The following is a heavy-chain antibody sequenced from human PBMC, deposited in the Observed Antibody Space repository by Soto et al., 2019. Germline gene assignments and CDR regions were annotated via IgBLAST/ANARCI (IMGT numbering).Heavy chain of an antibody. CDR1: GFTFSDYY. J-gene: IGHJ3*02. D-gene: IGHD3-16*01. CDR2: INSGAENI. Sequence: QVQLVESGGGLVKPEGSLRLSCAASGFTFSDYYMSWIRQAPGKGLEWLSYINSGAENIFYADSVKGRFTISRDNTKNSLFLQMNSLRADDTAIYYCARHVGWLQWGRADAFDTWGQGTTVIVSS. V-gene: IGHV3-11*01. CDR3: ARHVGWLQWGRADAFDT.